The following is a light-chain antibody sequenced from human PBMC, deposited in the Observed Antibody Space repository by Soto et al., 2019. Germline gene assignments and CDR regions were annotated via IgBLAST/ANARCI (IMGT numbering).Light chain of an antibody. CDR2: YDS. Sequence: SYELTQPPSVSVAPGKKARITCGGNNIGSKSVHWYQQKPGQAPVLVIYYDSDRPSGIPERFSGSNSGNTAPLTISRVEAGDEADYYCQVWDSSSVVFGGGTKLTVL. J-gene: IGLJ2*01. V-gene: IGLV3-21*04. CDR1: NIGSKS. CDR3: QVWDSSSVV.